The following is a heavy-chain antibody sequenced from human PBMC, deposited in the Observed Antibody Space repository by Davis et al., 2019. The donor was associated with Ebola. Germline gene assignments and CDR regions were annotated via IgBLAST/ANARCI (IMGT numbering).Heavy chain of an antibody. CDR2: INHSGST. J-gene: IGHJ4*02. D-gene: IGHD3-16*02. Sequence: PSETLSLTCAVYGGSFSGYYWSWIRQPPGKGLEWIGEINHSGSTNYNPSLKSRVTISVDTSKNQFSLKLSSVTAADTAVYYCARGNYDYIWGSYPNSYFDYWGQGTLVTVSS. V-gene: IGHV4-34*01. CDR3: ARGNYDYIWGSYPNSYFDY. CDR1: GGSFSGYY.